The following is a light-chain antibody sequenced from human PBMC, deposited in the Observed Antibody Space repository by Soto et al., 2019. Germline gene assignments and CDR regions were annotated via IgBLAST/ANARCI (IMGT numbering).Light chain of an antibody. CDR1: SSDVGGYNY. CDR3: SSFAGSNRVV. CDR2: EVN. J-gene: IGLJ2*01. Sequence: QSALTQPPSASGSPGQSVTISCTGTSSDVGGYNYVSWYQQHPGKAPKLMIYEVNKRPSGVPDLFSGSKSGNTASLTVSGLQAEDEADYYCSSFAGSNRVVFGGGTKLTVL. V-gene: IGLV2-8*01.